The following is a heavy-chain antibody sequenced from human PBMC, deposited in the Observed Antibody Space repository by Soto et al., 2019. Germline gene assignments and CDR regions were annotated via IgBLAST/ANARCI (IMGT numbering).Heavy chain of an antibody. V-gene: IGHV3-23*01. CDR2: ISGSGGST. CDR1: GFTFSSYA. J-gene: IGHJ4*02. Sequence: GGSLRLSCAASGFTFSSYAMSWVRQAPGKGLEWVSAISGSGGSTYYADSVKGRFTISRDNSKNTLYLQMNSLRAEDTAVYYCAKEGALRGYSYGYFDYWGQGTLVTVSS. CDR3: AKEGALRGYSYGYFDY. D-gene: IGHD5-18*01.